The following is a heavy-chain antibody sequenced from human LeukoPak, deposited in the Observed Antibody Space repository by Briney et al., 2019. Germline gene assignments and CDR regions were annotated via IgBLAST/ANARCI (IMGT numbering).Heavy chain of an antibody. J-gene: IGHJ4*02. CDR2: INSDGSST. D-gene: IGHD5-18*01. CDR1: GFTFRKHV. V-gene: IGHV3-74*01. CDR3: ARDFVTAEYSYGYDY. Sequence: GGSLRLSCTTSGFTFRKHVMTWVRQAPGKGLVWVSRINSDGSSTSYADSVKGRFTISRDNAKNTLYLQMNSLRAEDTAVYYCARDFVTAEYSYGYDYWGQGTLVTVSS.